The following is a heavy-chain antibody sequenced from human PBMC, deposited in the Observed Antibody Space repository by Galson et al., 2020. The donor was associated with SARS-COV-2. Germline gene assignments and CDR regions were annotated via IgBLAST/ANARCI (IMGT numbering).Heavy chain of an antibody. CDR2: ISYDGSNK. Sequence: GESLKISCAASGFTFSSYGMHWVRQAPGKGLEWVAVISYDGSNKYYADSVKGRFTISRDNSKNTLYLQMNSLRAEDTAVYYCAKAEYSYGYWYYFDYWGQGTLVTVSS. D-gene: IGHD5-18*01. V-gene: IGHV3-30*18. CDR3: AKAEYSYGYWYYFDY. CDR1: GFTFSSYG. J-gene: IGHJ4*02.